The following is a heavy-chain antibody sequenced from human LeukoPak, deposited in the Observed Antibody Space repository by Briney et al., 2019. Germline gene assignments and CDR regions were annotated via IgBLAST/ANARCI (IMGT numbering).Heavy chain of an antibody. CDR3: ARECSSTSCAYYYYMDV. Sequence: ASVKVSCKASGYTFTGYYMHWVRQAPGQGLEWMGRINPNSGGTNYAQKFQGRVTMTRDTSISTAYLELSRLRSDDTAVYYCARECSSTSCAYYYYMDVWGKGTTVTVSS. CDR1: GYTFTGYY. D-gene: IGHD2-2*01. CDR2: INPNSGGT. J-gene: IGHJ6*03. V-gene: IGHV1-2*06.